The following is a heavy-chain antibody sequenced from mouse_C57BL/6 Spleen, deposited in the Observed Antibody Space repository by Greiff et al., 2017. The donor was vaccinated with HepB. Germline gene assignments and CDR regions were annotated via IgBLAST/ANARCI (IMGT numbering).Heavy chain of an antibody. D-gene: IGHD1-1*01. J-gene: IGHJ2*01. CDR2: INYDGSST. Sequence: EVKLMESEGGLVQPGRSMKLSCTASGFTFSDYYMAWVRQVPEKGLEWVANINYDGSSTYYLDSLKSRFIISRDNAKNILYLQMSSLKSEDTATYYCARGGYGSSLDYWGQGTTLTVSS. CDR3: ARGGYGSSLDY. V-gene: IGHV5-16*01. CDR1: GFTFSDYY.